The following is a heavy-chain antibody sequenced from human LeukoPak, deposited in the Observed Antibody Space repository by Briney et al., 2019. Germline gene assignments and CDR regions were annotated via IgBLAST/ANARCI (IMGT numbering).Heavy chain of an antibody. Sequence: GGSLRLSCAASGFTFSSYWMSWVRQAPGKGLEWVANIKQDGSEKYYVDSVKGRFTISRDNAKNSLYLQMNSLRAEDTAVYYCARDKNMYSSSWNNRFDPWGQGTLVTVSS. CDR1: GFTFSSYW. CDR3: ARDKNMYSSSWNNRFDP. J-gene: IGHJ5*02. CDR2: IKQDGSEK. V-gene: IGHV3-7*01. D-gene: IGHD6-13*01.